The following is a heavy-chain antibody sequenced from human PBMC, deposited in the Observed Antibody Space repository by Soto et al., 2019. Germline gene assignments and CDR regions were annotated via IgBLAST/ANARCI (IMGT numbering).Heavy chain of an antibody. V-gene: IGHV1-18*01. J-gene: IGHJ6*02. Sequence: ASVKVSCKASGYTFTSYGISWVRQAPGQGLEWMGWISAYNGNTNYAQKLQGRVTMTTDTSTSTAYMELRSLRSDDTAVYYCARDPSGYSYGRKRNYYYYGMDVWGQGTTVTVSS. D-gene: IGHD5-18*01. CDR3: ARDPSGYSYGRKRNYYYYGMDV. CDR1: GYTFTSYG. CDR2: ISAYNGNT.